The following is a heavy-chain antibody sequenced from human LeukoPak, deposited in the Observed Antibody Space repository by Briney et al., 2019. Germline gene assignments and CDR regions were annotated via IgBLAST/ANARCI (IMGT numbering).Heavy chain of an antibody. CDR1: GYTFTGYY. CDR2: INPSSGGT. V-gene: IGHV1-2*02. J-gene: IGHJ3*02. D-gene: IGHD3-10*01. Sequence: VKVSCKASGYTFTGYYMHWGRQAPGQGLEWMGWINPSSGGTNYAQKFQGRVTMTRDTSISTAYMELRSLRSDDTAVYYCARIWFGESTDAFDIWGQGTMVTVSS. CDR3: ARIWFGESTDAFDI.